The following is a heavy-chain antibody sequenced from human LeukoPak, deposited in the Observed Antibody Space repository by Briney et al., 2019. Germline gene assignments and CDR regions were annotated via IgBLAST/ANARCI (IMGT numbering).Heavy chain of an antibody. CDR2: IYTSGST. J-gene: IGHJ3*02. D-gene: IGHD2-2*01. CDR3: ARDEGDIVVVPANTVGGAFDI. CDR1: GGSISSYY. V-gene: IGHV4-4*07. Sequence: SETLSLTCTVFGGSISSYYWSWIRQPAGKGLEWIGRIYTSGSTNYNPSLKSRVTMSVDTSKNQFSLKLSSVTAADTAVYYCARDEGDIVVVPANTVGGAFDIWGQGTMVTVSS.